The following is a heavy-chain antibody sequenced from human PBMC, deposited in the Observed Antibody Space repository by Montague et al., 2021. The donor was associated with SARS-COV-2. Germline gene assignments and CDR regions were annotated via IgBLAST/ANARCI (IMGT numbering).Heavy chain of an antibody. D-gene: IGHD3-10*01. V-gene: IGHV4-34*01. CDR3: ARRPGRVWGLDV. Sequence: SETLSLTCAVYGASFSGYYWNFIRQPPGKGLEWLGVISHSGTTKYNPSPKSRFTISADTSKNQFSLTLTSVTAADTAVYFCARRPGRVWGLDVWGHGTTVTVSS. J-gene: IGHJ6*02. CDR2: ISHSGTT. CDR1: GASFSGYY.